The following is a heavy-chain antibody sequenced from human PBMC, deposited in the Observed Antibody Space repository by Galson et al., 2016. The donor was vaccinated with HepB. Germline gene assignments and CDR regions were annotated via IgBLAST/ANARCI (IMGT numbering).Heavy chain of an antibody. CDR3: AKILVPKLDHYWYGMDV. CDR1: GFIFSHYA. Sequence: SLRLSCAASGFIFSHYAMIWVRQAPGRGLESFAGISDGGDRTYYADSVKGRFTISRDSFKNILYLQMNSLRVEDTAVYYCAKILVPKLDHYWYGMDVWGKGTTVTVSS. CDR2: ISDGGDRT. V-gene: IGHV3-23*01. D-gene: IGHD1-1*01. J-gene: IGHJ6*04.